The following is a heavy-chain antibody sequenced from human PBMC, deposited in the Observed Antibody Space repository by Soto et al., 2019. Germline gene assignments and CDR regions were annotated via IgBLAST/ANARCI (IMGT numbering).Heavy chain of an antibody. CDR2: IYYSGAK. CDR1: GGSIRDEYHY. V-gene: IGHV4-30-4*01. D-gene: IGHD3-3*02. CDR3: ARDRPVGPFSYKGDDGMDV. Sequence: NPSKTLSLTCTISGGSIRDEYHYWSWFRQSPGKSLEWIGHIYYSGAKYLSEALEGRVTMSLDTSKNQFSMHLRSVTAADTATYFCARDRPVGPFSYKGDDGMDVWGQGTTVTVSS. J-gene: IGHJ6*02.